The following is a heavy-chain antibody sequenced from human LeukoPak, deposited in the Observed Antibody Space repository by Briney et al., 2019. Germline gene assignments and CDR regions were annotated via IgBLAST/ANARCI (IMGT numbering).Heavy chain of an antibody. CDR1: GYTFTSYG. D-gene: IGHD3-10*01. Sequence: ASVKVSCKASGYTFTSYGISWVRQAPGQGLEWMGWISGYNGKTNYAQKRQGRVTMNTDTSTSTAYMELRSLRSDDTAMYYCARVPIPEVLWFGEEQGGYYYYYMDVWGKGTTVTISS. J-gene: IGHJ6*03. CDR2: ISGYNGKT. V-gene: IGHV1-18*01. CDR3: ARVPIPEVLWFGEEQGGYYYYYMDV.